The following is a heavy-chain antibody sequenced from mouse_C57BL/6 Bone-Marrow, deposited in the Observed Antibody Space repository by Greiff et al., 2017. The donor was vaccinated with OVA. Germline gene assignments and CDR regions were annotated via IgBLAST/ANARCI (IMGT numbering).Heavy chain of an antibody. CDR1: GYTFTSYG. D-gene: IGHD1-2*01. CDR2: IYPRSGNT. J-gene: IGHJ3*01. CDR3: ARSNYGAWFAY. V-gene: IGHV1-81*01. Sequence: QVQLKESGAELARPGASVKLSCKASGYTFTSYGISWVKQRTGQGLEWIGEIYPRSGNTYYNEKFKGKATLTADKSSSTAYMELRSLTSEDSAVDFCARSNYGAWFAYWGQGTLVTVSA.